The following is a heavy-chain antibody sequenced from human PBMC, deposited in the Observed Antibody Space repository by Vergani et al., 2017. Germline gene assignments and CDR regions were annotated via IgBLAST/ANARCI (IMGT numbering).Heavy chain of an antibody. V-gene: IGHV4-39*01. D-gene: IGHD3-10*01. Sequence: QLQLQESGPGLVKPSETLSLTCTVSGGSISSSSYYWGWIRQPPGKGLEWIGSIYYSGSTYYNPSLKSRVTISVDTSKNQFSLKLSSVTAADTAMYYCASLPGFGEFRNDYWGQGTLVTVSS. CDR1: GGSISSSSYY. CDR2: IYYSGST. CDR3: ASLPGFGEFRNDY. J-gene: IGHJ4*02.